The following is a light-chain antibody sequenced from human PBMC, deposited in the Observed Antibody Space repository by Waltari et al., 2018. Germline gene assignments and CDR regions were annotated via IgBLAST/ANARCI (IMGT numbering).Light chain of an antibody. Sequence: QLVVTHSPSASASLGASVQLTCTLSCGHPHYALTWPQQQPQKGPRFLMKVNSDGSHNKGDGIPDRFSGSSSGAERYLTISSLQSEDEADYHCQTWDTGIRVFGGGTKLIVL. CDR3: QTWDTGIRV. CDR1: CGHPHYA. V-gene: IGLV4-69*01. J-gene: IGLJ3*02. CDR2: VNSDGSH.